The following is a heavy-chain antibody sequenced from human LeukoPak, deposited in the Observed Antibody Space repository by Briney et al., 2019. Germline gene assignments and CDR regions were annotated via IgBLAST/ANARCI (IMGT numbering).Heavy chain of an antibody. J-gene: IGHJ4*02. V-gene: IGHV1-69*04. CDR2: IIPILGIA. Sequence: SVKVSCKASGGTFSSYAISWVRQAPGQGLEWMGRIIPILGIANYAQKFQGGVTITADKSTSTAYMELSSLRSEDTAVYYCARDVSYYYGSGIDYWGQGTLVTVSS. CDR3: ARDVSYYYGSGIDY. CDR1: GGTFSSYA. D-gene: IGHD3-10*01.